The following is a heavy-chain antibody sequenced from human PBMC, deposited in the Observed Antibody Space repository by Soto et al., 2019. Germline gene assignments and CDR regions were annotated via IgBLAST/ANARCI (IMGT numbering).Heavy chain of an antibody. CDR1: GYSFSSYG. Sequence: QVHLVQSGTEVKKPGASVKVSCKTSGYSFSSYGVTWVRQAPGQGLEWMGWISGYNGNTNYAQKLQGRVTMTIDTSTSTTYMELRSLRFDDTAIYVCARDASGFYIDWFDSWGQGTLVTVSS. CDR2: ISGYNGNT. V-gene: IGHV1-18*01. CDR3: ARDASGFYIDWFDS. D-gene: IGHD3-9*01. J-gene: IGHJ5*01.